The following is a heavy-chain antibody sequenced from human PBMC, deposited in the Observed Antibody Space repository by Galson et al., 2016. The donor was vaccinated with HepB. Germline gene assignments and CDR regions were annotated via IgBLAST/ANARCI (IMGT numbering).Heavy chain of an antibody. CDR1: GHTLSELS. Sequence: SVKVSCKVSGHTLSELSMHWVRQVPGKGLEWMGGFDPEDVETMYAQKFQGRLTMTEDASTDTAYMELSSLTSDDTAVYFCATVGAGDYVHNTAVDLWGQGTMVTVSS. V-gene: IGHV1-24*01. J-gene: IGHJ3*01. D-gene: IGHD4-17*01. CDR2: FDPEDVET. CDR3: ATVGAGDYVHNTAVDL.